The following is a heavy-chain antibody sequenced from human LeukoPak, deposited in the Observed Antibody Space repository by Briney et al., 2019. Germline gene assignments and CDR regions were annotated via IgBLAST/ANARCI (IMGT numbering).Heavy chain of an antibody. V-gene: IGHV5-51*01. D-gene: IGHD3-22*01. CDR1: GYSFTNYW. Sequence: GESLKISCKGSGYSFTNYWIAWVRQMPGEGLEWMGIIYPGDSDTRYSPSFQGQVTISADKSISTAYLQWSSLKASDTAMYYCARLSSSGYFGWFDPWGQGTLVTVSS. CDR2: IYPGDSDT. J-gene: IGHJ5*02. CDR3: ARLSSSGYFGWFDP.